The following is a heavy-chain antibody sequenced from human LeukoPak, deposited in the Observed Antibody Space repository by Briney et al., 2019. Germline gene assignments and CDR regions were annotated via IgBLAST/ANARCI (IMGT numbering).Heavy chain of an antibody. D-gene: IGHD3-16*02. J-gene: IGHJ5*02. Sequence: ASVKVSCKASGYTFSDYYIHWLRQAPGQGLEWMGWITSNSGGTNYAPKFHGRVTLTREMSSSTASLEVTSLTPDDTAIYYCARLEGLGYRGGWFDPWGQGTLVTVSS. CDR3: ARLEGLGYRGGWFDP. CDR1: GYTFSDYY. CDR2: ITSNSGGT. V-gene: IGHV1-2*02.